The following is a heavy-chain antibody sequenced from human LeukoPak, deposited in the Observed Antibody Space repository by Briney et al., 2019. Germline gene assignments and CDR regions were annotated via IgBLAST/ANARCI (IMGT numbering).Heavy chain of an antibody. D-gene: IGHD1-14*01. V-gene: IGHV3-23*01. CDR3: AGASGGNRPFDY. Sequence: GGSLRLSCAASGFTFSSYAMTWVRQAPGKGLEWVSAISGSGGSTYYADSVKGRFTISRDNSKNTLYLQMNSLRAEDTAVYYCAGASGGNRPFDYWGQGTLVTVSS. CDR2: ISGSGGST. J-gene: IGHJ4*02. CDR1: GFTFSSYA.